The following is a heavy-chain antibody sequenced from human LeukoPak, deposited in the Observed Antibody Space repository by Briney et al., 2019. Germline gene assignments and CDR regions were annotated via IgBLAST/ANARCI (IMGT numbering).Heavy chain of an antibody. D-gene: IGHD1-14*01. CDR3: ARTTNRYHFDY. CDR1: GGSFSGYY. CDR2: INHSGST. Sequence: SETLSLTCAVYGGSFSGYYWSWIRQPPGKGLEWIGEINHSGSTNYNPSLKSRVTISVDTSKNQFSLKLSSVTAADTAVYYCARTTNRYHFDYWGQGTLVTVSS. V-gene: IGHV4-34*01. J-gene: IGHJ4*02.